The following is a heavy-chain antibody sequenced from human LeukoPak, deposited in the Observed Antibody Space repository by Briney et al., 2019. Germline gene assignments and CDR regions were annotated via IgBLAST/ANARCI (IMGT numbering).Heavy chain of an antibody. V-gene: IGHV1-69*05. Sequence: ASVKVCCKASGGTFSSYAISWVRQAPGQGLEWMGGIIPIFGTANYAQKFQGRVTITTDESMSTAYMELSSLRSEDTAVYYCARDMDYYDSSGYYFGYWGQGTLVTVSS. CDR3: ARDMDYYDSSGYYFGY. D-gene: IGHD3-22*01. J-gene: IGHJ4*02. CDR1: GGTFSSYA. CDR2: IIPIFGTA.